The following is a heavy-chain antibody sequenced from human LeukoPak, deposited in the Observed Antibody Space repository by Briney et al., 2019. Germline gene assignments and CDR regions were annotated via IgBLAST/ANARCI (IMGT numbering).Heavy chain of an antibody. V-gene: IGHV3-23*01. J-gene: IGHJ1*01. CDR3: ASPYYDILTGYQTKYFQH. CDR1: GFTFSNFA. D-gene: IGHD3-9*01. CDR2: ISGSGGST. Sequence: GGSLRLSCAASGFTFSNFAMSWVRQAPGKGLEWVSAISGSGGSTYYADSVKGRFTISRDNSKNTLYLQMNSLRAEDTAVYYCASPYYDILTGYQTKYFQHWGQGTLVTVSS.